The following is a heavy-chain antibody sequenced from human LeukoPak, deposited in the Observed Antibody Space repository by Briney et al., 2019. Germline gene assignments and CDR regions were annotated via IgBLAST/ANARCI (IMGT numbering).Heavy chain of an antibody. CDR2: IYYSGST. CDR3: ARIDPPYYYYGMDV. V-gene: IGHV4-31*03. Sequence: SETLSLTCTVSGGSISSGGYYWSWIRQHPGTGLEWIGYIYYSGSTYYNPSLKSRVTISVDTSKNQFSLKLSSVTAADTAVYYCARIDPPYYYYGMDVWGQGTLVTVSS. J-gene: IGHJ6*02. CDR1: GGSISSGGYY.